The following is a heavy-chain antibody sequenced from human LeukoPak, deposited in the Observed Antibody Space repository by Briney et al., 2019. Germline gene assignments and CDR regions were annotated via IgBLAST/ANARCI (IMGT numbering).Heavy chain of an antibody. V-gene: IGHV3-21*01. CDR3: ARGEQLVRGGVIDY. D-gene: IGHD6-6*01. CDR2: ISSSSSYI. Sequence: GGSLRLSCAASGFTFSSYSMNWVRQAPGKGLEWVSSISSSSSYIYYADSVKGRFTISRDNAKNSLYLQMNSLRAEDTAVYYCARGEQLVRGGVIDYWGQGTLVTVSS. CDR1: GFTFSSYS. J-gene: IGHJ4*02.